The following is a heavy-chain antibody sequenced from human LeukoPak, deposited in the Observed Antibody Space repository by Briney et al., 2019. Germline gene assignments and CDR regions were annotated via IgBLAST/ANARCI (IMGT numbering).Heavy chain of an antibody. CDR3: AKDPTTYYDSSGYGRYNWFDP. CDR2: ISGSGGST. Sequence: GGSLRLSCAASGFTFSSYAMGWVRQAPGKGLEWVSAISGSGGSTYYADSVKGRFTISRDNSKNTLYLQMNSLRAEDTAVYYCAKDPTTYYDSSGYGRYNWFDPWGQGTLVTVSS. CDR1: GFTFSSYA. J-gene: IGHJ5*02. V-gene: IGHV3-23*01. D-gene: IGHD3-22*01.